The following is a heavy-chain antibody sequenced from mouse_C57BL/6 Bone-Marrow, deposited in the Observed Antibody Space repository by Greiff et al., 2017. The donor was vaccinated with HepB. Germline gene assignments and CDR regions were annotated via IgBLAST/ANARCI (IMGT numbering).Heavy chain of an antibody. V-gene: IGHV1-81*01. D-gene: IGHD1-1*01. J-gene: IGHJ2*01. Sequence: QVQLQQSGAELARPGASVKLSCKASGYTFTSYGISWVKQRTGQGLEWIGEIYPRSGNTYYNEKFKGKATLTADKSSSTAYMELRSLTSEDSAVYFCASIYYYGLGGFDYWGQGTTLTVSS. CDR1: GYTFTSYG. CDR2: IYPRSGNT. CDR3: ASIYYYGLGGFDY.